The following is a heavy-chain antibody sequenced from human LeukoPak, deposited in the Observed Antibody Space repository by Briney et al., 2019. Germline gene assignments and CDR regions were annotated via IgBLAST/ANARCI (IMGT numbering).Heavy chain of an antibody. CDR1: GFTFSSYS. V-gene: IGHV3-33*08. J-gene: IGHJ4*02. CDR2: IWYDGSNK. Sequence: GGSLRLSCAASGFTFSSYSMNWVRQAPGKGLEWVAVIWYDGSNKYYADSVKGRFTISRDNSKNTLYLQMNSLRAEDTAVYYCARDAVYSSSWQYYWGQGTLVTVSS. D-gene: IGHD6-13*01. CDR3: ARDAVYSSSWQYY.